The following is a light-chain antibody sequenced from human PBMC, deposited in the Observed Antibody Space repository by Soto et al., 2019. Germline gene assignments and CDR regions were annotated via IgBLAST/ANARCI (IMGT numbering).Light chain of an antibody. CDR3: QQYNNWPRT. Sequence: EIVMTQSPATLSVSPGERATLSCRASQSVSSNLAWYQQKRGQAPRLLIYGASTRATGIPARFSGSGSGTEFTLTNSSLQSEDFAVYYCQQYNNWPRTFGQGTKVEIK. J-gene: IGKJ1*01. CDR1: QSVSSN. CDR2: GAS. V-gene: IGKV3-15*01.